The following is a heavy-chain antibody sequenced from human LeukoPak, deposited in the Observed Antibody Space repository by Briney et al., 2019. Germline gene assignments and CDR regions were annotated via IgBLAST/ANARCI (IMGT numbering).Heavy chain of an antibody. D-gene: IGHD3-22*01. CDR1: GFTFSSYA. J-gene: IGHJ4*02. CDR3: AKEGENYYDSMCYFDY. V-gene: IGHV3-23*01. Sequence: QPGGSLRLSCAASGFTFSSYAMSWVRQAPGKGLEWVSAISGSGGSTYYADSVKGRFTISRDNSKNTLYLQMNSLRAEDTAVYYCAKEGENYYDSMCYFDYWGQGTLVTVSS. CDR2: ISGSGGST.